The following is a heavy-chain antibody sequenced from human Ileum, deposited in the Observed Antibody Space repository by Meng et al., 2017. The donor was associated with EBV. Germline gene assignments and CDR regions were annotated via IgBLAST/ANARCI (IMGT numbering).Heavy chain of an antibody. CDR1: GGSVSSGGNY. Sequence: QVQLMESGPGLVKPSETLSLTCSVSGGSVSSGGNYWSWIRQPPGKGLEWIGYIYNSGSTNYNPSLKSRVTISVDTSKNQFSLKLSSVTAADTAVYYCARDGYSSGSDWGQGTLVTVSS. D-gene: IGHD6-19*01. CDR3: ARDGYSSGSD. J-gene: IGHJ4*02. V-gene: IGHV4-61*08. CDR2: IYNSGST.